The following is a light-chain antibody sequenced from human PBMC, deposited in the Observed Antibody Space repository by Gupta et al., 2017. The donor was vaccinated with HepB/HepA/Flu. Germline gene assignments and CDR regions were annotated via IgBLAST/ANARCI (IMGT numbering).Light chain of an antibody. J-gene: IGKJ4*01. CDR1: QSLLHSNGYYY. Sequence: DIVMTQSPLSLPVTPGEPASISCRSSQSLLHSNGYYYLDWYLRKPGQSPQLLIYLGSNRASGVPDRWSGSGSGTDFTLKNSRVEAEDVGVYYCMQTLQTPLVTFGEGTKVEIK. V-gene: IGKV2-28*01. CDR3: MQTLQTPLVT. CDR2: LGS.